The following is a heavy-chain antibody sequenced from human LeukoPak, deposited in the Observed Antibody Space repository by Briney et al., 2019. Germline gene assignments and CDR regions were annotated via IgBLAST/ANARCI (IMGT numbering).Heavy chain of an antibody. J-gene: IGHJ4*02. Sequence: SVGVSCKASGGTFSSYAISWVRQAPGQGLEWMGRIIPIFGTANYAQKFQGRVTITTDESTSTAYMELSSLRSEDTAVYYCARGHFDWLFPDYWGQGTLVTVSS. CDR2: IIPIFGTA. CDR3: ARGHFDWLFPDY. D-gene: IGHD3-9*01. V-gene: IGHV1-69*05. CDR1: GGTFSSYA.